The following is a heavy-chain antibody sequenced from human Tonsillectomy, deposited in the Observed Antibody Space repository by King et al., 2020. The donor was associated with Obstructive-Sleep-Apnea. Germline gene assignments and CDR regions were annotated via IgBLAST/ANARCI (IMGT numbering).Heavy chain of an antibody. D-gene: IGHD1-26*01. CDR3: ARGSDRNYCDY. CDR2: IYPGDSDT. J-gene: IGHJ4*02. Sequence: QLVQSGAEVKESGESLKISCKGSGYSFATYWIGWVRQMPGKGLEWMGIIYPGDSDTRYSPSFQGQVTISADKSYSTAYLQGSRLQASDTAMYYCARGSDRNYCDYWGQGTLVTVSS. CDR1: GYSFATYW. V-gene: IGHV5-51*01.